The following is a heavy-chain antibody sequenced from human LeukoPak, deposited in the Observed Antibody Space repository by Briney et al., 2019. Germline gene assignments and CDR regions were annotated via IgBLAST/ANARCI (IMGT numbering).Heavy chain of an antibody. CDR1: GGSISSYY. Sequence: SETLSLTCTVSGGSISSYYWSWIRQPPGKGLEWIGYIYTSGSTNYNPSLESRVTISVDTSKNQFSLKLTSVTAADTAVYYCARVGSDYYFYMDVWGKGTTVTVSS. CDR2: IYTSGST. V-gene: IGHV4-4*09. D-gene: IGHD3-16*01. CDR3: ARVGSDYYFYMDV. J-gene: IGHJ6*03.